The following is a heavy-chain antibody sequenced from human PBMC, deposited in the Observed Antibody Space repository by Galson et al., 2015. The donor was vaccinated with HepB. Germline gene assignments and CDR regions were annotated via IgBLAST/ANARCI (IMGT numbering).Heavy chain of an antibody. J-gene: IGHJ4*02. CDR3: ACGNYHFDC. Sequence: CAISGDSVSSDGATWNWIRQSPSRGLEWLGRTYYRSKWYNDYAVSVKSRITINPDTSKNQFSLQLNSVTPEDTAVYYCACGNYHFDCWDQGTLVTVSS. V-gene: IGHV6-1*01. CDR1: GDSVSSDGAT. D-gene: IGHD5-24*01. CDR2: TYYRSKWYN.